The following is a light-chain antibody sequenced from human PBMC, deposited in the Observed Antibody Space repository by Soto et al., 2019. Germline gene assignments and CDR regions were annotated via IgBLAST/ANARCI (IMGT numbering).Light chain of an antibody. CDR1: QSVSSSY. Sequence: EIVLTQSPGTLSLSPGERATLSCRASQSVSSSYLAWYQQKPGQAPRILIYGASSRATGIPDRFSGSGSGTDFTITISRLEPEDFAVYYCQQYGSSQWTFGQGTKVEIK. CDR2: GAS. CDR3: QQYGSSQWT. J-gene: IGKJ1*01. V-gene: IGKV3-20*01.